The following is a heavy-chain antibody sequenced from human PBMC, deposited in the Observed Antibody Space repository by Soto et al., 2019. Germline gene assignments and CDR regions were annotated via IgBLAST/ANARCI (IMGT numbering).Heavy chain of an antibody. V-gene: IGHV1-18*01. CDR3: ARGSSLRFIAAAGTGAFDI. D-gene: IGHD6-13*01. Sequence: ASVKVSCKASGYTFTSYGISWVRQAPGQGLAWMGRISASNGNTNFAQKLQGRVTMTTDTSTSTAYMELRSLRSDDTAVYYCARGSSLRFIAAAGTGAFDIWGQGTMVTVSS. CDR2: ISASNGNT. CDR1: GYTFTSYG. J-gene: IGHJ3*02.